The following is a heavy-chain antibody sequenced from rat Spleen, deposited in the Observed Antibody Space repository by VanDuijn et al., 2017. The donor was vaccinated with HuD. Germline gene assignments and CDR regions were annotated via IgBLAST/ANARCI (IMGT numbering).Heavy chain of an antibody. CDR2: ISDGGGNT. Sequence: EVQLVESGGGLVQPGRSLKLSCAASGFTFSNYDMAWVRQAPPKGLEWVASISDGGGNTYYRDSVKGRFTISRDNAKSTLYLQMDSLRSEDTATYYCARHYGGYSEYVMDAWGQGASVTVSS. J-gene: IGHJ4*01. CDR1: GFTFSNYD. V-gene: IGHV5S23*01. D-gene: IGHD1-11*01. CDR3: ARHYGGYSEYVMDA.